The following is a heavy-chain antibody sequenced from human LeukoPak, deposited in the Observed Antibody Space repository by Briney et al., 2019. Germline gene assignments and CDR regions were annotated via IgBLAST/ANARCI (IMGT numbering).Heavy chain of an antibody. CDR2: IYHSGST. J-gene: IGHJ3*02. CDR1: GYSISSGYY. D-gene: IGHD3-22*01. CDR3: ARASRYYYDSSGYYWNAFDI. Sequence: PSETLSLTCTVSGYSISSGYYWGWIRPPPGKGLEWIGSIYHSGSTYYNPSLKSRVTISVDTSKNQFSLKLSSVTAADTAVYYCARASRYYYDSSGYYWNAFDIWGQGTMVTVSS. V-gene: IGHV4-38-2*02.